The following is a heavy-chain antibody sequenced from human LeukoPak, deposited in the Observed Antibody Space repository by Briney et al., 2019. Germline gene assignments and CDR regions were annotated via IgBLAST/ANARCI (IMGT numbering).Heavy chain of an antibody. V-gene: IGHV3-30*02. D-gene: IGHD6-13*01. CDR1: GFTFSSYG. Sequence: AGGSLRLSCAASGFTFSSYGMHWVRQAPGKGLEWVAFIRYDGSNKYYADSVKGRFTISRDNSKNTLYLQMNSLRAEDTAVYYCAKDLQQLTHYAGNPYDYWGQGTLVTVSS. CDR2: IRYDGSNK. J-gene: IGHJ4*02. CDR3: AKDLQQLTHYAGNPYDY.